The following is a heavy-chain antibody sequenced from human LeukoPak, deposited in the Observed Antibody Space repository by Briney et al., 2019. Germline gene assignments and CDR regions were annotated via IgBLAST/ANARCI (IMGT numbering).Heavy chain of an antibody. CDR1: GGSISSYY. Sequence: SETLSVTCTVSGGSISSYYWSWIRQPPGKGLEWIGYIYYSGSTNYNPSLKSRVTISVDTSKNQFSLKLSSVTAADTAVYYCARDWSYCSSTSCYTYAFDIWGQGTMVTVSS. V-gene: IGHV4-59*01. J-gene: IGHJ3*02. D-gene: IGHD2-2*02. CDR3: ARDWSYCSSTSCYTYAFDI. CDR2: IYYSGST.